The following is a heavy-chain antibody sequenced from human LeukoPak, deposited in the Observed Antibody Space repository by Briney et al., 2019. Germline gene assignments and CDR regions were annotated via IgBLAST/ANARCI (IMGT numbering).Heavy chain of an antibody. Sequence: SETLSLTCTVSGGSISSYYWSWIRQPPGKGLEWIGYIYYSGSTNYNPSLKSRVTISVDTSKNQFSLKLSSVTAADTAVYYCARTEGGAGYNWFDPWGQGTLVTVSS. CDR3: ARTEGGAGYNWFDP. V-gene: IGHV4-59*01. D-gene: IGHD3-16*01. CDR2: IYYSGST. CDR1: GGSISSYY. J-gene: IGHJ5*02.